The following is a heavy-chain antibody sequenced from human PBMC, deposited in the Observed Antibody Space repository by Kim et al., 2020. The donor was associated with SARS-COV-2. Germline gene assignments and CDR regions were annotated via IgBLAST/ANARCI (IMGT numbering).Heavy chain of an antibody. CDR3: AKVVGDYTRAFDI. D-gene: IGHD4-4*01. Sequence: YADSVTGRFTISRDKSKNPLYLQMNSLGAEDTAVYYCAKVVGDYTRAFDIWGQGTMVTVSS. J-gene: IGHJ3*02. V-gene: IGHV3-23*01.